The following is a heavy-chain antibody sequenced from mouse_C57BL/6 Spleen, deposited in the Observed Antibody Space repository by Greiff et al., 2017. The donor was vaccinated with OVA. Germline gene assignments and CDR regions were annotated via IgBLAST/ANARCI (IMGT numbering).Heavy chain of an antibody. CDR3: ARGDYGSSYDDGYFDV. J-gene: IGHJ1*03. V-gene: IGHV1-12*01. CDR2: IYPGNGDT. D-gene: IGHD1-1*01. CDR1: GYTFTSYN. Sequence: QVQLKESGAELVRPGASVKMSCKASGYTFTSYNMHWVKQTPRQGLEWIGAIYPGNGDTSYNQKFKGKATLTVDKSSSTAYMQLSSLTSEDSAVYFCARGDYGSSYDDGYFDVWGTGTTVTVSS.